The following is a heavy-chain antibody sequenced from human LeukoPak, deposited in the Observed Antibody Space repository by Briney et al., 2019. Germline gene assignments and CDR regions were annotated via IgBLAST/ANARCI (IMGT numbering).Heavy chain of an antibody. V-gene: IGHV3-48*03. J-gene: IGHJ6*03. CDR1: GFTFSSYD. Sequence: AGGSLRLSCAASGFTFSSYDMNWVRQAPGKGLEWVSHISRSGSIIYYADSVKGRFTISRDNAKNSLYLQMNSLRAEDTAVYYCARNQWLADYMDVWGKGTTVTISS. D-gene: IGHD6-19*01. CDR2: ISRSGSII. CDR3: ARNQWLADYMDV.